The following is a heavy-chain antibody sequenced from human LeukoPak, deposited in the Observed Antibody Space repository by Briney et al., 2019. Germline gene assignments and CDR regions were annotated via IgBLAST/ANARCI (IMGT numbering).Heavy chain of an antibody. D-gene: IGHD3-22*01. CDR1: GFTFSSNS. J-gene: IGHJ4*02. Sequence: GGSLRLSCAASGFTFSSNSMNWVRQAPGKGLEWVSFIDSSSSYKYYADSVKGRFTISRDNAKNSLYLQMNSLRAEDTAVYYCASGGFIYESSQLDFWGQGTLVTVSS. CDR3: ASGGFIYESSQLDF. CDR2: IDSSSSYK. V-gene: IGHV3-21*06.